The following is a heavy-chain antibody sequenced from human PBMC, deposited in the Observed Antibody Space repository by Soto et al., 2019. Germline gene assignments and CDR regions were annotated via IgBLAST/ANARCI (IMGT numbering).Heavy chain of an antibody. CDR2: ITFRGVT. J-gene: IGHJ5*02. V-gene: IGHV4-30-4*01. CDR3: ARKLEASIRHVEWFSYKWFDP. D-gene: IGHD3-9*01. CDR1: GGSFSSDNYF. Sequence: CTVSGGSFSSDNYFWSWIRQPPGKGLEWIGEITFRGVTNYHPSLKSRLSMSVDTSKNRISLNVSSVTAADTALYFCARKLEASIRHVEWFSYKWFDPWGPGTLVTVSS.